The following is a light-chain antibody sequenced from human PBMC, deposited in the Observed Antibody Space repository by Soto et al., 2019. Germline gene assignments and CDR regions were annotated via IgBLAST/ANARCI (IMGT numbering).Light chain of an antibody. CDR2: LGS. V-gene: IGKV2-28*01. J-gene: IGKJ2*01. CDR3: MQALQTPYMYT. Sequence: DIVMTKSPLSLPVTPGEPASISCRSSQSLLHSNGYNYLDWYLQKPGQSPQLLIYLGSNRASGVPDRFSGSGSGTDFTLKISRVEAEDVGVYYCMQALQTPYMYTFGQGTKLEIK. CDR1: QSLLHSNGYNY.